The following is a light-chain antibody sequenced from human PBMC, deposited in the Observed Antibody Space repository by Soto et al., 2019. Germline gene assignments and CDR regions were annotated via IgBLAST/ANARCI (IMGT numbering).Light chain of an antibody. CDR2: GAS. CDR3: QQYNNWPPYT. CDR1: QSVAIN. Sequence: ETVMTQSPVTLSVSPGERATLSCRASQSVAINLAWYQQRPGQAPRLLIYGASTRATGIPARFSDSGSGTEFTLTISSLQSEDFAVYYCQQYNNWPPYTFGQGTKVDIK. J-gene: IGKJ2*01. V-gene: IGKV3-15*01.